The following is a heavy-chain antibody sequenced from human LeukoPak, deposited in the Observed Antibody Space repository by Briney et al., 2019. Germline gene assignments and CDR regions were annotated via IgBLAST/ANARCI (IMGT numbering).Heavy chain of an antibody. CDR3: AELGSTMIGGA. V-gene: IGHV3-48*03. Sequence: GGSLRLSCAASGFTFSSYEMNLVRQPPGQGKGWVSYISSCCSTRYYSNSVMRRFTISRDNAKNSLYLLMNSLRADATTVYYCAELGSTMIGGAWGKGTTVTISS. CDR1: GFTFSSYE. J-gene: IGHJ6*04. D-gene: IGHD3-10*02. CDR2: ISSCCSTR.